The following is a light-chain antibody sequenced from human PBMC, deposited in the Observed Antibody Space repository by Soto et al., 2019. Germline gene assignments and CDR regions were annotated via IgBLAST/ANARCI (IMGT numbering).Light chain of an antibody. CDR3: QHFNSYPWT. Sequence: DIQMRQSPSTLSASVGDRVTITCRASQSISSWLAWYQQKPGKAPKLLINKASSLESGVPSRFSGSGSGTEFTLTISSLQPDDFATYYCQHFNSYPWTFGQGTNVDIK. CDR2: KAS. J-gene: IGKJ1*01. V-gene: IGKV1-5*03. CDR1: QSISSW.